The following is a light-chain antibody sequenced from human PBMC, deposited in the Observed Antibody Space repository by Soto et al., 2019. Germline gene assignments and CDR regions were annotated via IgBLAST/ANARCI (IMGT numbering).Light chain of an antibody. Sequence: QSALTQPRSVSGSPGQSVTISCTGTSSDVGGYNYVSWYQQHPGKAPKVMIYDVSKRPSGVPDRFSGSKSGNTASLTISGLQAEDEAEYYCCSYAGSLVVFGGGTKLTVL. J-gene: IGLJ2*01. CDR3: CSYAGSLVV. CDR1: SSDVGGYNY. CDR2: DVS. V-gene: IGLV2-11*01.